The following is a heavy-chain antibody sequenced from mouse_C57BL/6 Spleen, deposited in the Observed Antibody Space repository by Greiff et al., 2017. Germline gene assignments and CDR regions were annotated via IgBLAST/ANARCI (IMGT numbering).Heavy chain of an antibody. D-gene: IGHD3-2*02. Sequence: VQLQQSGAELVKPGASVKISCKASGYAFSSYWMNWVKQRPGKGLEWIGQIYPGDGDTNYNGKFKGKATMTADKSSSTAYMQPSSLTSEDSAVYFCARYGQLRLQGLAYWGQGTLVTVSA. CDR3: ARYGQLRLQGLAY. CDR2: IYPGDGDT. V-gene: IGHV1-80*01. CDR1: GYAFSSYW. J-gene: IGHJ3*01.